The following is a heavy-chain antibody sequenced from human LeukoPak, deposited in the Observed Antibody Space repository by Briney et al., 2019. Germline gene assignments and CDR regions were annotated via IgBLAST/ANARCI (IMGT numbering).Heavy chain of an antibody. D-gene: IGHD4-17*01. V-gene: IGHV1-8*01. CDR1: GYTFTSYD. Sequence: ASVKVPCKAPGYTFTSYDINWVRQATGQGLEWMGWMNPNSGNTGYAQKFQGRVTMTRNTSISTAYMELSSLRSEDTAVYYCAGGYGDYSDLDYWGQGTLVTVSS. CDR3: AGGYGDYSDLDY. J-gene: IGHJ4*02. CDR2: MNPNSGNT.